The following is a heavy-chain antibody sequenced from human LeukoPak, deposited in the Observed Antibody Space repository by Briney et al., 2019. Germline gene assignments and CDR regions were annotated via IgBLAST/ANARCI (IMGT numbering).Heavy chain of an antibody. Sequence: GGSLRLSCAASGFTVSSNYMSWVRQAPGKGLEWVSVIYSGGSTYYADSVKGRFTISRDNSKNTLYLQMNSLRAEDTAVYYCAREAYCSGGSCFEGTRFDYWGQGTLVTVSS. CDR3: AREAYCSGGSCFEGTRFDY. CDR2: IYSGGST. J-gene: IGHJ4*02. D-gene: IGHD2-15*01. V-gene: IGHV3-53*01. CDR1: GFTVSSNY.